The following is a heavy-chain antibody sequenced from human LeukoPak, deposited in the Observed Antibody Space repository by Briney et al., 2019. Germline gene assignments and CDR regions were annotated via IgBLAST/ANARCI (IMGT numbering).Heavy chain of an antibody. CDR2: ISGSGGST. Sequence: GGSLRLSCAASGFTFSSDAMSWVRQAPGKGLEWVSAISGSGGSTYYADSVKGRFTISRDNSKNTLYLQMNSLRAEDTAVYYCAKDLSVGRGSDAFDIWGQGTMVTVSS. CDR1: GFTFSSDA. CDR3: AKDLSVGRGSDAFDI. D-gene: IGHD2-15*01. J-gene: IGHJ3*02. V-gene: IGHV3-23*01.